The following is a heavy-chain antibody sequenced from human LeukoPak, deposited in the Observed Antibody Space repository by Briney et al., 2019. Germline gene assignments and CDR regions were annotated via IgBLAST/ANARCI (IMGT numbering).Heavy chain of an antibody. CDR3: ARDQSDYDSSGYDAFDI. D-gene: IGHD3-22*01. J-gene: IGHJ3*02. V-gene: IGHV3-30*03. Sequence: PGGSLRLSCAASGFTFSSYGMHWVRQAPGKGLEWVAVISYDGSNKYYADSVKGRFTISRDNSKNTLYLQMDSLRAEDTAVYYCARDQSDYDSSGYDAFDIWGQGTMVTVSS. CDR1: GFTFSSYG. CDR2: ISYDGSNK.